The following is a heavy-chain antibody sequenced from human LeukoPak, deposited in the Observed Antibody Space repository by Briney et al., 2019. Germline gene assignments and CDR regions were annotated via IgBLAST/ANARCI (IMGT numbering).Heavy chain of an antibody. J-gene: IGHJ4*02. Sequence: GGSLRLSCAASGFTFSSYAMSWVRQAPGKGLEWVSAISGSGGSTYYADSVKGRFTISRDNSKNTLYLQMNSLRAEDTAVYYCAKDLSYYDFWSGYLGFDYWGQGTLVTVSS. CDR1: GFTFSSYA. CDR2: ISGSGGST. CDR3: AKDLSYYDFWSGYLGFDY. V-gene: IGHV3-23*01. D-gene: IGHD3-3*01.